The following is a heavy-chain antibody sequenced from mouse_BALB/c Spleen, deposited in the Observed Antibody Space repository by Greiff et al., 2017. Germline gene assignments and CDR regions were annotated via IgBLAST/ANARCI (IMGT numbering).Heavy chain of an antibody. V-gene: IGHV3-6*02. CDR2: ISYDGSN. J-gene: IGHJ3*01. Sequence: DVKLVESGPGLVKPSQSLSLTCSVTGYSITSGYYWNWIRQFPGNKLEWMGYISYDGSNNYNPSLKNRISITRDTSKNQFFLKLNSVTTEDTATYYCASPSGKTSWFAYWGQGTLVTVSA. D-gene: IGHD4-1*01. CDR1: GYSITSGYY. CDR3: ASPSGKTSWFAY.